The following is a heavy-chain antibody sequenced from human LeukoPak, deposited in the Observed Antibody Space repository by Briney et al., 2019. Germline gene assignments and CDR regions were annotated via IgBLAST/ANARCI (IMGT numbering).Heavy chain of an antibody. D-gene: IGHD3-10*01. CDR1: GIDISYHY. J-gene: IGHJ4*02. Sequence: GGSLRLSCVASGIDISYHYVGWVRQAPGKGLEWVSVIHTGGTTHYADSVKGRFTISRDNSKNTLYLQMNSLRAEDTAVYYCASFELWFGEFPDYWGQGTLVTVSS. CDR3: ASFELWFGEFPDY. CDR2: IHTGGTT. V-gene: IGHV3-53*01.